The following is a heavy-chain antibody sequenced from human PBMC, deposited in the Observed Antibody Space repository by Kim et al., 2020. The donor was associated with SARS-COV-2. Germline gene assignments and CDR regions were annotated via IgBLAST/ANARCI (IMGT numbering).Heavy chain of an antibody. V-gene: IGHV3-23*01. D-gene: IGHD6-19*01. J-gene: IGHJ4*02. Sequence: YADSVKGRFTISRDNSKNTLYLQMNSLRAEDTAVYYCAKASLAVADPLWYWGQGTLVTVSS. CDR3: AKASLAVADPLWY.